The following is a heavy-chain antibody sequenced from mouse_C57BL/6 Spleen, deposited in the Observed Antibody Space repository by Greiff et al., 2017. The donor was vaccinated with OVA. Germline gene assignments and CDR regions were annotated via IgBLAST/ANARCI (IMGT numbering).Heavy chain of an antibody. Sequence: EVQLQQSGPELVKPGASVKMSCKASGYTFTDYNMHWVKQSHGKSLEWIGYINPNNGGTSYNQKFKGKATLTVNKSSSTAYMELRSLTSEDSAVYYCARWGYGSSYYFDYWGQGTTLTVSS. CDR2: INPNNGGT. J-gene: IGHJ2*01. D-gene: IGHD1-1*01. CDR3: ARWGYGSSYYFDY. V-gene: IGHV1-22*01. CDR1: GYTFTDYN.